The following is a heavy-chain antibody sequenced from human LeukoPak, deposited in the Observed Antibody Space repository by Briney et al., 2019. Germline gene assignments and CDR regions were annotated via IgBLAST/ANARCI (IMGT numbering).Heavy chain of an antibody. CDR2: IRAYNGNT. D-gene: IGHD5-18*01. Sequence: SVKVSCKASGYTFTSYGISWVRQAPGQGLEWMGWIRAYNGNTNYAQKLQGRVTMTTDTSTSTAYMELRSLRSDDTAVYYCARAPRGYSYGGWFDPWGQGTLVTVSS. J-gene: IGHJ5*02. CDR1: GYTFTSYG. CDR3: ARAPRGYSYGGWFDP. V-gene: IGHV1-18*01.